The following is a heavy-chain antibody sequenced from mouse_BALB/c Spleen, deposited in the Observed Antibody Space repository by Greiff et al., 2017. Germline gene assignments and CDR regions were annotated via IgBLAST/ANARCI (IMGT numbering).Heavy chain of an antibody. J-gene: IGHJ3*01. CDR3: ARSGGYDAWFAY. D-gene: IGHD2-2*01. CDR1: GFTFSSFG. V-gene: IGHV5-17*02. CDR2: ISSGSSTI. Sequence: EVHLVESGGGLVQPGGSRKLSCAASGFTFSSFGMHWVRQAPEKGLEWVAYISSGSSTIYYADTVKGRFTISRDNPKNTLFLQMTSLRSEDTAMYYCARSGGYDAWFAYWGQGTLVTVSA.